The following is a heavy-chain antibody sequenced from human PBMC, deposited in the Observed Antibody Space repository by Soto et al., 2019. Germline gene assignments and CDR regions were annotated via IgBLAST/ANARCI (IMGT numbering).Heavy chain of an antibody. CDR3: ARAGTFVGETGGFDY. CDR2: INPNSGGT. V-gene: IGHV1-2*04. D-gene: IGHD3-16*01. CDR1: GYTFTGYY. J-gene: IGHJ4*02. Sequence: QVQLVQSGAEVKKPGASVKVSCKASGYTFTGYYMHWVRQAPGQGLEWMGWINPNSGGTNYAQKFQGWVTMTRDTSISTAYMELSRLRSDDTAVYYCARAGTFVGETGGFDYWGQGTLVTVSS.